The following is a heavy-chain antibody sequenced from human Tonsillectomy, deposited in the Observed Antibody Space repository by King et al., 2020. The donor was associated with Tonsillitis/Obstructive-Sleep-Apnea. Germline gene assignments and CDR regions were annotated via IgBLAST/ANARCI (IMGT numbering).Heavy chain of an antibody. J-gene: IGHJ3*02. CDR1: GFTFSSYS. CDR3: AREYSLMGINAFDI. Sequence: VQLVESGGGLVQPGGSLRLSCAASGFTFSSYSMNWVRQAPGKGLEWVSFISISRRTIYYEDSVMGRFTISRDNAKNSLYLQMNSLRDEDTAVYYCAREYSLMGINAFDIWGQGTMVTVSS. CDR2: ISISRRTI. D-gene: IGHD2-21*01. V-gene: IGHV3-48*02.